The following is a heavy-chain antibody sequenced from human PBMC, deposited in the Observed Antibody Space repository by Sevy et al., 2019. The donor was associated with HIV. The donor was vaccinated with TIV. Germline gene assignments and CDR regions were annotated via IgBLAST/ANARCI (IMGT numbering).Heavy chain of an antibody. CDR1: GFTFSSYA. Sequence: GGSLRLSCAASGFTFSSYAMSWVRQAPGKGLEWVSAISGSGGSTYYANSVKGRFTISRDNSKNTLYLQMNSLRAEDTAVHYCAKDLVGGGRNYYDSSGYYGWDYYGMDVWGQGTTVTVSS. CDR3: AKDLVGGGRNYYDSSGYYGWDYYGMDV. J-gene: IGHJ6*02. D-gene: IGHD3-22*01. CDR2: ISGSGGST. V-gene: IGHV3-23*01.